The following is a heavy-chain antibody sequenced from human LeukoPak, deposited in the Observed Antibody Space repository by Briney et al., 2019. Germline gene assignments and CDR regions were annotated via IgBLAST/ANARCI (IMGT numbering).Heavy chain of an antibody. V-gene: IGHV4-30-4*08. CDR2: IYYSGGT. CDR3: ARDLHDSSGYWAFDI. CDR1: GGSISSGDYY. D-gene: IGHD3-22*01. J-gene: IGHJ3*02. Sequence: PSETLSLTCTVSGGSISSGDYYWSWIRQPPGKGLEWIGYIYYSGGTYYNPSLKSRVTISVDTSKNQFSLKLSSVTAADTAVYYCARDLHDSSGYWAFDIWGQGTMVTVSS.